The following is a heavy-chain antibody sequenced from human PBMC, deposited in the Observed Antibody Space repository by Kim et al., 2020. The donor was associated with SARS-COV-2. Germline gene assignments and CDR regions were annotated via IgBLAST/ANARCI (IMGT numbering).Heavy chain of an antibody. CDR2: INPSGVST. V-gene: IGHV1-46*01. J-gene: IGHJ6*02. D-gene: IGHD3-9*01. CDR1: GYTFTSYY. Sequence: ASVKVSCKASGYTFTSYYMHWVRQAPGQGLEWMGIINPSGVSTSYAQKFQGRVTMTRDTSTSTVYMELSSLRSEDTAVYYCARICPNYDILTGYLTNYGMDVWGQGTTVTVSS. CDR3: ARICPNYDILTGYLTNYGMDV.